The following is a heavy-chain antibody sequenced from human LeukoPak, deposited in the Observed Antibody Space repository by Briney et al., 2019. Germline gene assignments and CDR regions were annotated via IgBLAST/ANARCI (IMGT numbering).Heavy chain of an antibody. CDR2: IGGSASGT. V-gene: IGHV3-23*01. CDR3: AKDTSPYGFDI. J-gene: IGHJ3*02. CDR1: GFTFSSYT. Sequence: QPGGSLRLSCAASGFTFSSYTMTWVRQAPGKGLEWVSTIGGSASGTFYADSVKGRFTISRDNSKNTLYLQMNSLRAEDTAVYYCAKDTSPYGFDIWGHGTMVTVSS.